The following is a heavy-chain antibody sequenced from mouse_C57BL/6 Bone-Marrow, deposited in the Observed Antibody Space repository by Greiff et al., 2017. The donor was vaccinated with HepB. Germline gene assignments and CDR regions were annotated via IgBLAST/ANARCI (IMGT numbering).Heavy chain of an antibody. CDR2: INPGSGGT. CDR3: AREGNYGNYFDY. V-gene: IGHV1-54*01. J-gene: IGHJ2*01. D-gene: IGHD2-1*01. Sequence: QVQLKQSGAELVRPGTSVKVSCKASGYAFTNYLIEWVKQRPGQGLEWIGVINPGSGGTNYNEKFKGKATLTADKSSSTAYMQLSSLTSEDSAVYFCAREGNYGNYFDYWGQGTTLTVSS. CDR1: GYAFTNYL.